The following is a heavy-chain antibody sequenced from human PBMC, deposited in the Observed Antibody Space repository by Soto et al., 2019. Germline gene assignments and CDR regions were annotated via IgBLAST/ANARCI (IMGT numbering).Heavy chain of an antibody. J-gene: IGHJ3*02. D-gene: IGHD2-21*02. CDR3: PRETPRIVVVTANAFDI. CDR1: GGSISSGGYY. V-gene: IGHV4-31*03. Sequence: TLSLTFTVSGGSISSGGYYWSWIRQHPGKGLEWIGYIYYSGSTYYNPSLKSRVTISVDTSKNQFSLKLSSVTAADTAVYYCPRETPRIVVVTANAFDIWGQRTMVTVSS. CDR2: IYYSGST.